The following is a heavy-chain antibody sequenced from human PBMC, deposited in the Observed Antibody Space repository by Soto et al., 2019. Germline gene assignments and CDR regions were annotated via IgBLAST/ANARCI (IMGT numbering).Heavy chain of an antibody. D-gene: IGHD3-22*01. CDR3: AREDYYDSSD. V-gene: IGHV4-61*01. J-gene: IGHJ1*01. Sequence: QVQLQESGPGLVKPSETLSLTCTVSGGSVSSGSYYWSWIRQPPGKGLEWIGYIYYSGSTNYNPSLKSRVTISVDTSKNQFSLKLSSVTAADTAVYYCAREDYYDSSDGGQGTLVTVSS. CDR2: IYYSGST. CDR1: GGSVSSGSYY.